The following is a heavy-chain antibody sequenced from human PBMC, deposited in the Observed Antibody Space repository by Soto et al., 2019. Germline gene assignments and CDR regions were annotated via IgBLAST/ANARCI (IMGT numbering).Heavy chain of an antibody. D-gene: IGHD3-9*01. Sequence: QLQLQESGPGLVKPSETLSLTCTVSGGSISSSSYYWGWIRQPPGKGLEWIGSIYYSGSTYYNPSLKSRVTISVDTSKNQFSLKLSSVTAADTAVYYCARARYDILTGSNWFDPWGQGTLVTVSS. CDR2: IYYSGST. J-gene: IGHJ5*02. CDR3: ARARYDILTGSNWFDP. CDR1: GGSISSSSYY. V-gene: IGHV4-39*01.